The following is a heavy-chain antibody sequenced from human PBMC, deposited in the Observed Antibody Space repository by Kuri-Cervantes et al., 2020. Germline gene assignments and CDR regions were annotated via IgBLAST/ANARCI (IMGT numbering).Heavy chain of an antibody. J-gene: IGHJ6*02. CDR2: ISYDGSNK. Sequence: GESLKISCAASGFTFSSYAMHWVRRAPGKGLEWVAVISYDGSNKYYADSVKGRFTISRDNAKNSLYLQMNSLRDEDTAVYYCANIPAAMESYYYGMDVWGQGTTVTVSS. V-gene: IGHV3-30-3*01. D-gene: IGHD2-2*01. CDR1: GFTFSSYA. CDR3: ANIPAAMESYYYGMDV.